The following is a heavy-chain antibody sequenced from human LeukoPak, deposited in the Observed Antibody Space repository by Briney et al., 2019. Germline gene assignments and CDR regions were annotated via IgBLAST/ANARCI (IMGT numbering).Heavy chain of an antibody. D-gene: IGHD5-24*01. CDR1: GGSIISSSYY. CDR3: ARQGAGVATIGPFYYYYGMDV. V-gene: IGHV4-39*01. Sequence: SETLSLTCTVSGGSIISSSYYWGWIRQPPGKGLEWTGSIYYSGSTYYNPSLKSRVTISVDTSKNQFSLRLSSVTAADTAVYYCARQGAGVATIGPFYYYYGMDVWGQGTTVTVSS. J-gene: IGHJ6*02. CDR2: IYYSGST.